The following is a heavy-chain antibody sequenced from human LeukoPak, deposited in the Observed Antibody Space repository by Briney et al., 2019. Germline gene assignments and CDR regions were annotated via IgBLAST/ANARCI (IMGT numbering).Heavy chain of an antibody. J-gene: IGHJ6*03. CDR3: AKGGYVDTARYYYYYMDV. D-gene: IGHD5-18*01. V-gene: IGHV3-23*01. CDR2: ISGSGGST. Sequence: GGSLRLSCAASGFSVNNIYVSWVRQAPGKGLEWVSAISGSGGSTYYADSVKGRFTISRDNSKNTLYLQMNSLRAEDTAVYYCAKGGYVDTARYYYYYMDVWGKGTTVTISS. CDR1: GFSVNNIY.